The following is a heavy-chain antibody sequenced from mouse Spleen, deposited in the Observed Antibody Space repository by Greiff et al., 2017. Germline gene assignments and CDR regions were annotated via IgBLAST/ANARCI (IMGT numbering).Heavy chain of an antibody. V-gene: IGHV1-64*01. D-gene: IGHD3-2*01. CDR3: AREDSSGYYYAMDY. CDR1: GYTFTSYW. Sequence: QVQLQQPGAELVKPGASVKLSCKASGYTFTSYWMHWVKQRPGQGLEWIGMIHPNSGSTNYNEKFKSKATLTVDKSSSTAYMQLSSLTSEDSAVYYCAREDSSGYYYAMDYWGQGTSVTVSS. J-gene: IGHJ4*01. CDR2: IHPNSGST.